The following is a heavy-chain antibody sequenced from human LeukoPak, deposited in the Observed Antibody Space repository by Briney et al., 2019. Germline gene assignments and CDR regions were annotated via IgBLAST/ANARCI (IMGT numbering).Heavy chain of an antibody. CDR3: ARDGLPHCGGDCYRTGGAFDI. Sequence: ASVKVSCKASGYTFTGYYMHWVRQAPGQGLGWMGWINPNSGGTNYAQKFQGRVTMTRDTSISTAYMELSRLRSDDTAVYYCARDGLPHCGGDCYRTGGAFDIWGQGTMVTVSS. D-gene: IGHD2-21*01. V-gene: IGHV1-2*02. CDR2: INPNSGGT. J-gene: IGHJ3*02. CDR1: GYTFTGYY.